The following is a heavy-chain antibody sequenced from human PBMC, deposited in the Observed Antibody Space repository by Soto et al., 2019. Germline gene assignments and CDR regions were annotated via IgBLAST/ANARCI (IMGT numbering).Heavy chain of an antibody. Sequence: QVQLVESGGGVVQPGTSLRLSCAASGFTISTHGMHWVRQAPGKGLEWVANIWYDGSNRFYADSVKGRFTISKENSKNTLYLHMSSQRAEDTDVYYCAAATTWKFHVDYCGQGTEVTVSS. V-gene: IGHV3-33*01. CDR2: IWYDGSNR. J-gene: IGHJ4*02. CDR1: GFTISTHG. D-gene: IGHD1-1*01. CDR3: AAATTWKFHVDY.